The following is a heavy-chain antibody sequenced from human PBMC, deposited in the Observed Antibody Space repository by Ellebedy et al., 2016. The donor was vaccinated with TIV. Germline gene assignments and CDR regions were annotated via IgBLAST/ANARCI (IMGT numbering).Heavy chain of an antibody. J-gene: IGHJ4*02. CDR1: GFTFTDYY. CDR2: ISSSGRTI. CDR3: ARPRGYSYGGFDY. D-gene: IGHD5-18*01. V-gene: IGHV3-11*01. Sequence: GESLKISCAASGFTFTDYYMSWIRQAPGKGLEGVSYISSSGRTIYSADSLKGRFTISRDNAKNSLYLQMNSLRAEDTAVYYCARPRGYSYGGFDYWGQGTLVTVSS.